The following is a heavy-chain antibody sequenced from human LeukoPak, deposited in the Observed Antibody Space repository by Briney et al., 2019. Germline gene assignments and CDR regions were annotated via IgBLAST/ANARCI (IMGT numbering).Heavy chain of an antibody. Sequence: PSETLSLTCAVYGGSFSGYYWSWIRQPPGKGLEWIGEINHSGSTNYNPSLKSRFTISRDNAKNSLYLQMNSLRAEDTAVYYCASVRGPRGPDYWGQGTLVTVSS. CDR1: GGSFSGYY. D-gene: IGHD2-8*01. V-gene: IGHV4-34*01. CDR3: ASVRGPRGPDY. CDR2: INHSGST. J-gene: IGHJ4*02.